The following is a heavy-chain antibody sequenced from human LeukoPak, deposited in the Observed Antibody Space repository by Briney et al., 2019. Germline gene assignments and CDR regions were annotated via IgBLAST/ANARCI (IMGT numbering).Heavy chain of an antibody. J-gene: IGHJ4*02. D-gene: IGHD2-15*01. CDR3: AAYCSGGSCYSRFDY. CDR2: IYTSGNT. Sequence: SETLSLTCTVSGGSISSYYWSWIRQPPGKGLEWVGYIYTSGNTNYNPSLKSRVTISVDTSKNQFSLKLSSVTAADTAVYYCAAYCSGGSCYSRFDYWGQGTLVTVSS. CDR1: GGSISSYY. V-gene: IGHV4-4*09.